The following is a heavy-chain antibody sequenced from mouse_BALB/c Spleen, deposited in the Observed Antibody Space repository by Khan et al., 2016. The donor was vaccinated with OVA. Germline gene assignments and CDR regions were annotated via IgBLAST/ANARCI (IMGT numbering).Heavy chain of an antibody. V-gene: IGHV1-77*01. D-gene: IGHD2-14*01. J-gene: IGHJ3*01. CDR2: IFPGSGIP. Sequence: VKLLESGPELVKPGASLKVSCKASGYTFTDYIIGWVKQSTRQGLEWIGDIFPGSGIPYYNEKFKDKVTLTADKSSNTAYMQLSSLTSDDSAVYFCARGRYSVFAYWGQGTLVTVSA. CDR3: ARGRYSVFAY. CDR1: GYTFTDYI.